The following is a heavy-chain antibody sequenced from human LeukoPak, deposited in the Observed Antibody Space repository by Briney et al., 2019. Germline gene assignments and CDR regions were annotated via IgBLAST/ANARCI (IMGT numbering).Heavy chain of an antibody. Sequence: XSNAWMNWVRQAXGKGLEWVGRIRSNSDGGTIDYAAPVKGRFTLSRDDSKTTLYLQMNSLQTEDTAVYYCATDFYDSTWGQGTLVTVSS. CDR1: XSNAW. CDR3: ATDFYDST. CDR2: IRSNSDGGTI. D-gene: IGHD3-22*01. J-gene: IGHJ5*02. V-gene: IGHV3-15*07.